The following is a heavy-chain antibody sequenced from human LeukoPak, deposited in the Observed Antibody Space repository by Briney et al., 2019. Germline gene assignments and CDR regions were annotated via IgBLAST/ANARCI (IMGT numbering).Heavy chain of an antibody. D-gene: IGHD5-12*01. CDR1: GFTFSSYS. CDR3: VRVANGATFDY. CDR2: ISSSSSYI. Sequence: EGSLRLSFAASGFTFSSYSMNWVRQAPGKGLEWVSSISSSSSYIYYADSVKGRFTISRDNAKNSLYLQMNSLRAEDTAVYYCVRVANGATFDYWGQGTLVTVSS. V-gene: IGHV3-21*01. J-gene: IGHJ4*02.